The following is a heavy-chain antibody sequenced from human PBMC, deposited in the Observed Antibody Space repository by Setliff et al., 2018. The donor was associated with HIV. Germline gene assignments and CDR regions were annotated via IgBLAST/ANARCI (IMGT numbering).Heavy chain of an antibody. V-gene: IGHV1-18*01. CDR1: GYTFTNFG. CDR3: ARDRTPSKWLLESDY. CDR2: ISPYNGNT. J-gene: IGHJ4*02. Sequence: ASVNVSCKASGYTFTNFGITWVRQAPGQGLEWMGWISPYNGNTNYAPELHGRVTMTTDTSTITASLELRSLRSDETDVYYCARDRTPSKWLLESDYGGQGTLVTVSS. D-gene: IGHD3-22*01.